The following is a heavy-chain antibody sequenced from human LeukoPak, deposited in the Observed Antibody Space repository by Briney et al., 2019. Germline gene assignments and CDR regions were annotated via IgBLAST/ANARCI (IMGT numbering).Heavy chain of an antibody. CDR1: GFTFNTYS. Sequence: GGSLRLSCAASGFTFNTYSMDWVRQAPGKGLEWVSSISSTSSYIYYADSVKGRFTISRDNAKNSLYLQMNSLRAEDTAVYYCATPKGGSGSHRAPLEYWGQGTLVTVST. V-gene: IGHV3-21*01. D-gene: IGHD3-10*01. CDR3: ATPKGGSGSHRAPLEY. J-gene: IGHJ4*02. CDR2: ISSTSSYI.